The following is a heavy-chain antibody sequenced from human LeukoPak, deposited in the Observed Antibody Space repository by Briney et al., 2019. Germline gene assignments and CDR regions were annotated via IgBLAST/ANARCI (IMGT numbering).Heavy chain of an antibody. CDR2: IGAYNGNT. Sequence: ASVTVSCKASGYTFTSSGISWVRQAPGQGLEWMGWIGAYNGNTVYTQNFQGRVTLSTDSSTSTAYMEMASLTSDDTAVYYCARDKRGASGIYSDLNWFDPWGQGTLVTVSS. D-gene: IGHD3-10*01. J-gene: IGHJ5*02. V-gene: IGHV1-18*01. CDR3: ARDKRGASGIYSDLNWFDP. CDR1: GYTFTSSG.